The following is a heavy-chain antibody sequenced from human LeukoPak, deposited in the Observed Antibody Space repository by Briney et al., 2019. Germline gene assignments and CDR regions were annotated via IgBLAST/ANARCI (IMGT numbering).Heavy chain of an antibody. CDR1: GYTFTSYA. CDR3: ARALCGGDCPYGMDV. J-gene: IGHJ6*02. CDR2: INPNSGGT. D-gene: IGHD2-21*02. Sequence: ASVKVSCKASGYTFTSYAMHWVRQAPGQRLEWMGWINPNSGGTNYAQKFQGWVTMTRDTSISTAYMELSRLRSDDTAVYYCARALCGGDCPYGMDVWGQGTTVTVSS. V-gene: IGHV1-2*04.